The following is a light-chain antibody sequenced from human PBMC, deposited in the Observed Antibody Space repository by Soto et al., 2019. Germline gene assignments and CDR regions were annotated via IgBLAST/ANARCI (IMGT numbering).Light chain of an antibody. Sequence: QMTQSPSSLSASVGDRVTITCRASQDISTYLAWYQQRPGKAPKLLIYAASTLQSGVPSRFSGSGSGTEFTLTISSLQPADGASYYCQRYNHAPLTFGGGTKFALK. CDR2: AAS. CDR1: QDISTY. J-gene: IGKJ4*01. CDR3: QRYNHAPLT. V-gene: IGKV1-27*01.